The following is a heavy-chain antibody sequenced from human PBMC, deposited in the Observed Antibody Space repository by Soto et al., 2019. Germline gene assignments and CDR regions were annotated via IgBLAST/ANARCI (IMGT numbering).Heavy chain of an antibody. CDR1: GASLSSGGYY. CDR2: IFHTGTT. Sequence: QVQLQESGPGLAKPSQTLSLTCTVSGASLSSGGYYWTWIRQVPGKALEWIGYIFHTGTTFYNPSLRSRVGMSIEKSDNQFSLNLRSVTAADTAVYYCARGLGYDSNGRFLAAFDVWGQGTMVTVSS. CDR3: ARGLGYDSNGRFLAAFDV. D-gene: IGHD3-22*01. V-gene: IGHV4-31*03. J-gene: IGHJ3*01.